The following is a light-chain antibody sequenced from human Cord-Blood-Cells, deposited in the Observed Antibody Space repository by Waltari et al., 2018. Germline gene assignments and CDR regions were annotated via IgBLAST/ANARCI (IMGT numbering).Light chain of an antibody. J-gene: IGLJ3*02. CDR2: RNN. Sequence: QSVLTQPPSASGTPGQRVTISCSGSSPNIGRNYVYWYQQLPGTAPKPLIYRNNQRPSGVPDRFSGSKSGTSASLAISGLRSEDEADYYCAAWDDSLSGWVFGGGTKLTVL. V-gene: IGLV1-47*01. CDR3: AAWDDSLSGWV. CDR1: SPNIGRNY.